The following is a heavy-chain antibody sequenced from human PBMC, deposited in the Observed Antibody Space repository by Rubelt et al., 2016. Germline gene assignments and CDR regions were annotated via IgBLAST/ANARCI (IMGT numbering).Heavy chain of an antibody. V-gene: IGHV1-3*01. J-gene: IGHJ4*02. CDR1: GYTFTSYA. CDR3: ARDIYSGSYYGY. CDR2: SNAGNGNT. Sequence: QVQLVQSGAEVKKPGASVKVSCKASGYTFTSYAMHWGRQAPGQRLEWMGWSNAGNGNTKYSQKFQGRVTITRDTSASTAYMKLSSLRSEDTAVYYCARDIYSGSYYGYWGQGTLVTVSS. D-gene: IGHD1-26*01.